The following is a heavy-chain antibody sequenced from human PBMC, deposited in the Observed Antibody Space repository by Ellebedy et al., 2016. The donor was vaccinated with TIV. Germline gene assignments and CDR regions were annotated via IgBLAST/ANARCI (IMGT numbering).Heavy chain of an antibody. CDR3: TSDKSRTMIALDY. CDR1: GFTFSSYV. D-gene: IGHD3-22*01. CDR2: IWFDGSNK. V-gene: IGHV3-33*01. Sequence: PGGSRRLSCAASGFTFSSYVMHWVRQAPGQGLEWVAVIWFDGSNKYYADSVKGRFTISRDNSKNTLYLQMNSLRVEDTAVYYCTSDKSRTMIALDYWGQGTLVTVSS. J-gene: IGHJ4*02.